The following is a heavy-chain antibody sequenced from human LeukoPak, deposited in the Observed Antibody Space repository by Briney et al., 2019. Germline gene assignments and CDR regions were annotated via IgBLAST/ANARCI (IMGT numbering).Heavy chain of an antibody. J-gene: IGHJ5*02. Sequence: GGSLRLSCAASGFTSSDYYMSWIRQAPGKGLEWVSYISSSSTYTKYADSVKGRFTISRDNAKNSLYLQMNSLRAEDTAVYYCARVDFTVTTDRSRFDPWGQGTLVTVSS. CDR1: GFTSSDYY. CDR3: ARVDFTVTTDRSRFDP. CDR2: ISSSSTYT. D-gene: IGHD4-17*01. V-gene: IGHV3-11*05.